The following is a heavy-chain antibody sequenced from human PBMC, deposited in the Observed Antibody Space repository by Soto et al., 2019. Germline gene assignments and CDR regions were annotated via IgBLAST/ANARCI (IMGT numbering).Heavy chain of an antibody. CDR2: MNPGSGDT. V-gene: IGHV1-8*01. D-gene: IGHD5-18*01. J-gene: IGHJ5*02. CDR3: ARMASFGSLNRFDT. CDR1: GYIFTNND. Sequence: ASVKVSCKASGYIFTNNDVSWVRQATGQGLEWMGWMNPGSGDTGYAQKFQGRVTMTRNISIATAYMELSSLRADDTAIYYCARMASFGSLNRFDTWGQGTLVTVSS.